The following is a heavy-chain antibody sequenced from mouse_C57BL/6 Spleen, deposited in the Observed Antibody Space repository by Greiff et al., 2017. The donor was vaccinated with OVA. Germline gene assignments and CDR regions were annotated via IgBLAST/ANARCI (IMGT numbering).Heavy chain of an antibody. CDR3: ARGDSSGYGWFAY. CDR2: IYPGSGST. D-gene: IGHD3-2*02. V-gene: IGHV1-55*01. Sequence: VKLQQPGAELVKPGASVKMSCKASGYTFTSYWITWVKQRPGQGLEWIGDIYPGSGSTNYNEKFKSKATLTVDTSSSTAYMQLSSLTSEDSAVYYCARGDSSGYGWFAYWGQGTLVTVSA. J-gene: IGHJ3*01. CDR1: GYTFTSYW.